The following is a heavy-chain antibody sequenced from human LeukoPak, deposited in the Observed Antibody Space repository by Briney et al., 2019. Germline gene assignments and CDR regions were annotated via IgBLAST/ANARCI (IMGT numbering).Heavy chain of an antibody. Sequence: GGSLRLSCAASGFTLSSNFMAWVRQAPGRGLEWVSVIHTGGSTYYVDSVKGRFTISRDDSRHTFYLQMNSLRAEDAALYYCAVRVTKVYWSGFAMWGQGTMVTVSS. V-gene: IGHV3-66*01. CDR2: IHTGGST. CDR1: GFTLSSNF. CDR3: AVRVTKVYWSGFAM. J-gene: IGHJ3*02. D-gene: IGHD4-17*01.